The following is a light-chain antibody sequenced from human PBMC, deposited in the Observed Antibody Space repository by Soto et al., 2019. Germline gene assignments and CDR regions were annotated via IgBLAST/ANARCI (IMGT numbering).Light chain of an antibody. CDR2: DAS. V-gene: IGKV3-15*01. J-gene: IGKJ1*01. Sequence: EIVMTQSPATLSVSPGERATLSCRASQSVSSNLAWYQQKPGQAPRLLIHDASTRATGIPARFSGSGSGTEFTLTISSLQSEDFAVYHCQQYHYWPTFGQGTKVEIK. CDR1: QSVSSN. CDR3: QQYHYWPT.